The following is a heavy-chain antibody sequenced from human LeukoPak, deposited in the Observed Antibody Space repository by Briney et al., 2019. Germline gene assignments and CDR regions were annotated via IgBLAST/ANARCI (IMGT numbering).Heavy chain of an antibody. CDR2: IYSGGST. D-gene: IGHD3-22*01. CDR3: ARASLGYYDSSGYWAGAFDI. CDR1: GFTSSSNY. V-gene: IGHV3-53*01. Sequence: GGSLRLSCAASGFTSSSNYMSWVRQAPGKGLEWVSVIYSGGSTYYADSVKGRFTISRDNSKNTLYLQMNSLRAEDTAVYYCARASLGYYDSSGYWAGAFDIWGQGTMVTVSS. J-gene: IGHJ3*02.